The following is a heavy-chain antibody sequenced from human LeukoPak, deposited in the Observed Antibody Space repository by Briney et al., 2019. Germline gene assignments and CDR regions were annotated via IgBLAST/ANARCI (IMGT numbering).Heavy chain of an antibody. CDR3: ARLTRLAPVGTTYYHSLDV. CDR2: IYYTGVI. D-gene: IGHD2-2*01. Sequence: SETLSLPCTVSGGSIRGHYWSWIRQPPGKGREWIGHIYYTGVINYDPSLKSRVTMLVDTSKKQFSLKVTSVTAADTAVYYCARLTRLAPVGTTYYHSLDVWGQGSTVTVSS. V-gene: IGHV4-59*08. CDR1: GGSIRGHY. J-gene: IGHJ6*02.